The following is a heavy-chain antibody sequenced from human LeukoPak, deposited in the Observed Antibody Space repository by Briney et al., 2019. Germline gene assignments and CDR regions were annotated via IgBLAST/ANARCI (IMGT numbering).Heavy chain of an antibody. D-gene: IGHD3-22*01. CDR1: GFTFSSYA. J-gene: IGHJ4*02. Sequence: GGSLRLSCAASGFTFSSYAMSWVRQAPGKGLEWVSAISGSGGSTYYADSVKGRFTISRDNSKNTLYLQMNSLRAEDTAVYYCAKDAPGSGYYYGEGEYYFDYWGQGPLVPVSS. CDR3: AKDAPGSGYYYGEGEYYFDY. V-gene: IGHV3-23*01. CDR2: ISGSGGST.